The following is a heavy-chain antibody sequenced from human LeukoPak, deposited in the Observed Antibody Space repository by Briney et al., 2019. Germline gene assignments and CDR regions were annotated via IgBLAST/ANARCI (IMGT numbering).Heavy chain of an antibody. Sequence: SETLSLTCTVSGGSISSYYWSWIRQPPGKGLEWIGYIYYSGSTNYNPSLKSRVTISVDTSKNQFSLKLSSVTAADTAVYYCARMVWKRGYSGYAAYWSQGTLVTVSS. J-gene: IGHJ4*02. D-gene: IGHD5-12*01. CDR3: ARMVWKRGYSGYAAY. CDR1: GGSISSYY. V-gene: IGHV4-59*01. CDR2: IYYSGST.